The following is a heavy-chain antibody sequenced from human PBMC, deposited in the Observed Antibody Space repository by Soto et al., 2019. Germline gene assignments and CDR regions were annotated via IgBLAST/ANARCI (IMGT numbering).Heavy chain of an antibody. V-gene: IGHV5-51*01. J-gene: IGHJ4*02. D-gene: IGHD2-15*01. Sequence: GESLKISCKGSGYSFTSYWIGWVRQMPGKGLEWMGIIYAGDSDTRYSPSFQGQVTISADKSISTAYLQWSSLKASDTAMYYCARIVVYCSGGSCYSRYYFDYWGQGTLVTVS. CDR2: IYAGDSDT. CDR3: ARIVVYCSGGSCYSRYYFDY. CDR1: GYSFTSYW.